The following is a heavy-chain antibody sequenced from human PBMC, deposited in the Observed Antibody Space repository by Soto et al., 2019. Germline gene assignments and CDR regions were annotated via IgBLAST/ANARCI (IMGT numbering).Heavy chain of an antibody. V-gene: IGHV1-3*01. CDR1: GYTFTNYA. D-gene: IGHD2-15*01. CDR2: INAGNGKT. CDR3: ARDLYCSGGSCYPEVYYYGMDV. J-gene: IGHJ6*02. Sequence: GASVKVSCKASGYTFTNYAIHWVRQAPGQRLEWMGWINAGNGKTKYSQNFQGRVTMTTDTSTSTAYMELRSLRSDDTAVYYCARDLYCSGGSCYPEVYYYGMDVWGQGTTVTVSS.